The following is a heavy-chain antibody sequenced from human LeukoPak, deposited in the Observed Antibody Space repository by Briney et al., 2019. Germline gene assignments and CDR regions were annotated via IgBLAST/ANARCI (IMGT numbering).Heavy chain of an antibody. CDR3: ARDRDSSEGAFDI. CDR2: INPNSGGT. D-gene: IGHD3-22*01. Sequence: ASVKVSCKASGYTFTGYYMHWVRQAPGQGLEWMGWINPNSGGTNYAQKFQGRVTMTRDTSISTAYMELSRLRSDDTAVYYCARDRDSSEGAFDIWGQGTMVTVSS. J-gene: IGHJ3*02. CDR1: GYTFTGYY. V-gene: IGHV1-2*02.